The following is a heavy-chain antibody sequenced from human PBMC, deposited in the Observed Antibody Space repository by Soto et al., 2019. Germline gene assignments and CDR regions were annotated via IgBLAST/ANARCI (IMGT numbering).Heavy chain of an antibody. CDR2: ISAYNGNT. CDR1: GYTFTSYG. V-gene: IGHV1-18*01. D-gene: IGHD2-15*01. Sequence: QVQLVQSGAEVKKPGASVKVSCKASGYTFTSYGISWVRQAPGQGLEWMGWISAYNGNTNYAQKLQGRVTMTTDTATSTAYMELRSLRSDDTAVYYCAIDAPVYCSGGSCYSEYFQHWGQGTLVTVSS. J-gene: IGHJ1*01. CDR3: AIDAPVYCSGGSCYSEYFQH.